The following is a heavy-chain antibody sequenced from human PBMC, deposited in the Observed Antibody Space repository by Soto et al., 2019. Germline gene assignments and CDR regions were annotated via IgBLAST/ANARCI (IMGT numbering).Heavy chain of an antibody. CDR3: ASERRYSSSWYPYYFDY. V-gene: IGHV1-69*01. D-gene: IGHD6-13*01. CDR1: GGTFSSYA. CDR2: ISPIFGTA. J-gene: IGHJ4*02. Sequence: QVQLVQSGAEVKKPGSSVKVSCKASGGTFSSYAISWVRQAPGQGLEWMGGISPIFGTANYAQKFQGRVTITADESTSTAYMELSSLRSEDTAGYYCASERRYSSSWYPYYFDYWGQGTLVTVSS.